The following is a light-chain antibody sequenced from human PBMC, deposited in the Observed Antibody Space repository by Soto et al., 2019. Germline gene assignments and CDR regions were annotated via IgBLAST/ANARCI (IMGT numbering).Light chain of an antibody. J-gene: IGKJ4*01. CDR3: QQYDNLP. CDR1: QDISNY. V-gene: IGKV1-33*01. Sequence: DIQMTQSPSSLSASVGDRVTITCQASQDISNYLNWYQQKPGKAPKLLIYDASTLETGVPSRFSGSGSGTDFTFTISCLQPEDIATYYCQQYDNLPFGGGTKVEIK. CDR2: DAS.